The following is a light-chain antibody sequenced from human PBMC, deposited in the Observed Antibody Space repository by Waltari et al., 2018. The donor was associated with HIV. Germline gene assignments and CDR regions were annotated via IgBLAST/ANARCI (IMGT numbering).Light chain of an antibody. Sequence: DILLTQSPAFQSLTRQETVTFRCRASHPIGLTLHWYQQRAGQSPTLLIKNAFQSVSGVPSRFTGSGSGTDFTLTISGLEPEDAATYYCHQSTSLPHTFGQGTKVEIK. CDR1: HPIGLT. CDR3: HQSTSLPHT. J-gene: IGKJ1*01. V-gene: IGKV6-21*01. CDR2: NAF.